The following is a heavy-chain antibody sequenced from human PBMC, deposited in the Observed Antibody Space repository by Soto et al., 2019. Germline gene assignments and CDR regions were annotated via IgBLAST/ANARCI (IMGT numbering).Heavy chain of an antibody. Sequence: GGSLRLSCAASGFTFSSYGMHWVRQAPGKGLEWVAVISYDGSNKYYADSVKGRFTISRDNSKNTLYLQMNSLRAEDTAVYYCAKDLRDSRLLAYGMDVWGQGTTVTVSS. CDR3: AKDLRDSRLLAYGMDV. CDR2: ISYDGSNK. V-gene: IGHV3-30*18. J-gene: IGHJ6*02. CDR1: GFTFSSYG. D-gene: IGHD2-8*02.